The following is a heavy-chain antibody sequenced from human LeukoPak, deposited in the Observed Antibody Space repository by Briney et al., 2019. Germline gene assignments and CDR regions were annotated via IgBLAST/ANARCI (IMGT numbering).Heavy chain of an antibody. Sequence: PGGSLRLSCADSGFTFSGYWMNWVRQAPGKGLEWVANINQNGGEKYYVDSVKGRFTISRDNGKNSLYLQMNSLRAEDTAVYYCARDTVVVRGAFDIWGQGTMVTVSS. CDR3: ARDTVVVRGAFDI. CDR1: GFTFSGYW. D-gene: IGHD2-21*01. CDR2: INQNGGEK. V-gene: IGHV3-7*01. J-gene: IGHJ3*02.